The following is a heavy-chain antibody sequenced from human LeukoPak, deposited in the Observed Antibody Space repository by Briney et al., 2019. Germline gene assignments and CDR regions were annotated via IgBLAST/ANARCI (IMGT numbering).Heavy chain of an antibody. CDR3: ARLRYDILTGPGTFDY. Sequence: SSETLSLTCTVSGGSISNYYWSWIRQPPGKGLEWIGYIYYSGSTNYNPSLKSRVTISVDTSKNQFSLKLSSVTAADTAVYYCARLRYDILTGPGTFDYWGQGTLVTVSS. V-gene: IGHV4-59*08. J-gene: IGHJ4*02. CDR2: IYYSGST. CDR1: GGSISNYY. D-gene: IGHD3-9*01.